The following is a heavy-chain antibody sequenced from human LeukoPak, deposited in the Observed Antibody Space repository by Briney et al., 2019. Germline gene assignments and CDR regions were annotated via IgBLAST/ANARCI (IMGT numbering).Heavy chain of an antibody. CDR3: ARQSARLHPFDY. CDR1: GGSVSSGSYY. J-gene: IGHJ4*02. Sequence: SETLSLTCTVSGGSVSSGSYYWSWIRQPPGKGLEWIGYIYYSGSTNYNPSLKSRVTISVDTSKNQFSLKLSSVTAADTAVYYCARQSARLHPFDYWGQGTLVTVSS. D-gene: IGHD4-11*01. CDR2: IYYSGST. V-gene: IGHV4-61*01.